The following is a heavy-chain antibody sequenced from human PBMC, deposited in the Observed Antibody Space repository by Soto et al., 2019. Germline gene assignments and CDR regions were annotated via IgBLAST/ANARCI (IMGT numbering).Heavy chain of an antibody. Sequence: QVQLVQSGAEVKKPGSSVTVSCKASGGAFSAYAFSWVRQAPGQGLEWLGGIMPIFRAPDYAQKFQGRVTITADEFTRTAYMEMNSLRSEDTAVYYCASWLKGTDIGNYYYGMDVWGQGTTVTVS. CDR2: IMPIFRAP. D-gene: IGHD2-21*02. CDR3: ASWLKGTDIGNYYYGMDV. V-gene: IGHV1-69*12. J-gene: IGHJ6*02. CDR1: GGAFSAYA.